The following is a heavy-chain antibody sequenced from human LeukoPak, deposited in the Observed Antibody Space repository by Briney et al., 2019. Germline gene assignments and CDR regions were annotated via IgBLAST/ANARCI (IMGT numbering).Heavy chain of an antibody. CDR3: ATGGSDSSDYFFGFY. D-gene: IGHD3-22*01. J-gene: IGHJ4*02. V-gene: IGHV3-74*01. CDR1: GFTFSNYW. CDR2: INNGGSRK. Sequence: GGSLRLSCAASGFTFSNYWMHWVRHAPGKGLVWVSRINNGGSRKIYADSVKGRFTISRDNARNTLYLQMNSLRAEDTAIYYCATGGSDSSDYFFGFYWGQGTLVTVSS.